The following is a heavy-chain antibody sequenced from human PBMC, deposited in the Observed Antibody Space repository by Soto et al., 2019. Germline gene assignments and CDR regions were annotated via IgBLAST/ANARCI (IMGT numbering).Heavy chain of an antibody. J-gene: IGHJ4*02. V-gene: IGHV3-7*03. CDR1: GFTFSSYW. Sequence: GGSLRLSCAASGFTFSSYWMSWVRQAPGKGLEWVANIKEDGSEIYYVDSVKGRFSISRDNAKNSLYLQMNGLRAEDTAVYYCARGWAELDYWGQGTLVTVSS. D-gene: IGHD1-26*01. CDR3: ARGWAELDY. CDR2: IKEDGSEI.